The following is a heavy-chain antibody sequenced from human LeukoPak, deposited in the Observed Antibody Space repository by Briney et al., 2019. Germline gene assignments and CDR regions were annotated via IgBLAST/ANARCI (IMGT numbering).Heavy chain of an antibody. CDR2: ISGSGGST. D-gene: IGHD3-3*01. CDR3: AKDLWKADY. J-gene: IGHJ4*02. V-gene: IGHV3-23*01. Sequence: GGSLRLSCAASGFTFSSYAMSWVRQAPGKGLEWVSVISGSGGSTYYADSVKGRFSISRDNSKNTLYLQMNSLRADDTAVYYCAKDLWKADYWGQGTLVTVSS. CDR1: GFTFSSYA.